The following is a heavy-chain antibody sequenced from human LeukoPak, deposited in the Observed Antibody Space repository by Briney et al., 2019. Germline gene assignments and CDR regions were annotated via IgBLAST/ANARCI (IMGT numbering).Heavy chain of an antibody. CDR2: TNADGSST. J-gene: IGHJ2*01. V-gene: IGHV3-74*01. D-gene: IGHD6-13*01. CDR1: GFTFSSYW. CDR3: AREQLGAAAGTKYFDL. Sequence: GGSLRLSCAASGFTFSSYWMHWVRQAPGEGLVWVSRTNADGSSTDYADSVKGRFTISRDNAKNTLYLQMNSLGAEDTAVYYCAREQLGAAAGTKYFDLWGRGTLVTVSS.